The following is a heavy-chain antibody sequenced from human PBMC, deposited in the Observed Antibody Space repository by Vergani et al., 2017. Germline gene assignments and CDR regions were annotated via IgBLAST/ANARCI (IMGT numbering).Heavy chain of an antibody. CDR1: EFTFSNYA. V-gene: IGHV3-23*04. D-gene: IGHD3-10*01. J-gene: IGHJ4*02. CDR2: ISGSGVSA. CDR3: AXQYFVSGNYLFDY. Sequence: EVQQVESGGVLVQPGGSLRLTCAASEFTFSNYAMNWVRQAPGKGLEWVSGISGSGVSAYYTDSVKGRFTISRDNSKNMLFLQMNNLRTEDTAIYYCAXQYFVSGNYLFDYWGQGTLVTVSS.